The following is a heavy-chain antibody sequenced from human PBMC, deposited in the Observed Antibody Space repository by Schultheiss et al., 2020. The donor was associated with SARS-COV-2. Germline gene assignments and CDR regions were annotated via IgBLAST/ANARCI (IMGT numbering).Heavy chain of an antibody. CDR1: GGSISSYY. CDR3: ARALAAGTNYYYYYYGMDV. D-gene: IGHD6-13*01. CDR2: IYYSGST. J-gene: IGHJ6*02. Sequence: SQTLSLTCTVSGGSISSYYWCWIRQPPGKGLEWIGSIYYSGSTYYNPSLKSRVTISVDTSKNQFSLKLSSVTAADTAVYYCARALAAGTNYYYYYYGMDVWGQGTTVTVSS. V-gene: IGHV4-39*07.